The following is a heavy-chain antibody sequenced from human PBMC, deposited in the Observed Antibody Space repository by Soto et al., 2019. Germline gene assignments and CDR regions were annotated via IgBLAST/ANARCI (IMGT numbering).Heavy chain of an antibody. CDR2: IYYSGIT. CDR3: ARTYGDYGSVDP. V-gene: IGHV4-30-4*01. D-gene: IGHD4-17*01. J-gene: IGHJ5*02. CDR1: GGSISSGDYY. Sequence: SETLSLTCTVSGGSISSGDYYWSWIRQPPGKGLEWIGYIYYSGITYYNPSLKSRVTLSVDTSKNQFSLKLSYVTAVDTAVYYCARTYGDYGSVDPWGQGTLVTVSS.